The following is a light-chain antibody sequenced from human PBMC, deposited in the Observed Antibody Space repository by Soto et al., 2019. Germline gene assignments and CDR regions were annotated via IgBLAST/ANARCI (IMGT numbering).Light chain of an antibody. CDR3: SSYTSSSTLV. Sequence: QSALTQPASVSGSPGQSITISCTGTSSDVGGYNYVSWYQQHPGKAPKLMIYDVTNRPSVVSNRFSGSKSGNTASLIISVLQAEDEADYYCSSYTSSSTLVFGGGTKLTVL. J-gene: IGLJ2*01. CDR1: SSDVGGYNY. CDR2: DVT. V-gene: IGLV2-14*01.